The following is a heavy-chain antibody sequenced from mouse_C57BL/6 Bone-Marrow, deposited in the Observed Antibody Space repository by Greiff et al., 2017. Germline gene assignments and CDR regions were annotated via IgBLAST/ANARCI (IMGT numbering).Heavy chain of an antibody. D-gene: IGHD1-1*01. J-gene: IGHJ1*03. CDR2: IYPRSGNT. CDR1: GYTFTSYG. V-gene: IGHV1-81*01. Sequence: QVQLQQSGAELARPGASVKLSCKASGYTFTSYGISWVKQRTGQGLEWIGEIYPRSGNTYYNEKFKGKATLTADKSSSTAYMELSSLTSEDSAVYFCARYYYGSPWYFDVWGTGTTVTVSS. CDR3: ARYYYGSPWYFDV.